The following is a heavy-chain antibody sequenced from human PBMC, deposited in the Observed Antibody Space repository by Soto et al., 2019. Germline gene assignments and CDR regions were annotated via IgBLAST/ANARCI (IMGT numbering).Heavy chain of an antibody. V-gene: IGHV3-33*01. Sequence: QVQLVESGGGVVQPGRSLRLSCAASGFTFSSYGMHWVRQAPGKGLEWVAVIWYDGSNKYYADSVKGRFTISRDNSKNTLYLQMNSLGAEDTAVYYCARESRDYGDYGRSDYWGQGTLVTVSS. CDR1: GFTFSSYG. CDR3: ARESRDYGDYGRSDY. J-gene: IGHJ4*02. CDR2: IWYDGSNK. D-gene: IGHD4-17*01.